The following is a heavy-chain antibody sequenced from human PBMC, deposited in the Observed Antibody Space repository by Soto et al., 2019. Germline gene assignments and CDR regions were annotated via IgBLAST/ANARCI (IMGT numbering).Heavy chain of an antibody. CDR2: ISGSGDST. CDR3: ARSYRGGDYQFGF. CDR1: GFTFSTYT. J-gene: IGHJ4*02. D-gene: IGHD4-17*01. Sequence: EVQLLESGGGLVQPGGSLRLSCAAPGFTFSTYTMSWVRQAPGKGLEWVAAISGSGDSTSYADSVKGRFTITRDNSKTTLYLQRTSVRAEDTAIYYCARSYRGGDYQFGFWGQGTLVTVSS. V-gene: IGHV3-23*01.